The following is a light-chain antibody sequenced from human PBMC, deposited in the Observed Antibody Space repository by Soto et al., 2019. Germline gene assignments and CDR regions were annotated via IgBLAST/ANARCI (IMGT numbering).Light chain of an antibody. CDR1: SSDVGAYNY. V-gene: IGLV2-14*01. CDR3: TSYTRSSTYV. Sequence: QSALTQPASVSASPGQSITISCTGTSSDVGAYNYVSWYQQHPGKAPKLMIYEVTNRPSGVSNRFSGSKSGNTASLTISGLQAEDEADYYCTSYTRSSTYVFGTGTQLTVL. J-gene: IGLJ1*01. CDR2: EVT.